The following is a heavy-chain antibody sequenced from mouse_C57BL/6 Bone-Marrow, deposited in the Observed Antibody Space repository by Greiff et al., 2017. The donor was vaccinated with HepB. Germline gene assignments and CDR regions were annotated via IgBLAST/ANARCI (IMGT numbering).Heavy chain of an antibody. CDR3: ARQDPYYYAMDY. CDR2: ISSGGSYT. CDR1: GFTFSSYG. J-gene: IGHJ4*01. Sequence: EVQGVESGGDLVKPGGSLKLSCAASGFTFSSYGMSWVRQTPDKRLEWVATISSGGSYTYYPDSVKGRFTISRDNAKNTLYLQMSSLKSEDTAMYYCARQDPYYYAMDYWGQGTSVTVSS. V-gene: IGHV5-6*01.